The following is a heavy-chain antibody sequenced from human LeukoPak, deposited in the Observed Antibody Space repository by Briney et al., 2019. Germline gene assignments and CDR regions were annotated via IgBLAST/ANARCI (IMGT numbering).Heavy chain of an antibody. CDR2: MSNSGST. CDR3: ARGVYPDYFDY. D-gene: IGHD3-16*02. V-gene: IGHV4-61*02. J-gene: IGHJ4*02. CDR1: GGSISSGSYY. Sequence: SETLSLTCTVSGGSISSGSYYWSWIRQPAGKGLEWIGRMSNSGSTNYNPSLKSRVTISIDTSKNLLSLKLNSVTAADTAVYYCARGVYPDYFDYWGQGTLVTVSS.